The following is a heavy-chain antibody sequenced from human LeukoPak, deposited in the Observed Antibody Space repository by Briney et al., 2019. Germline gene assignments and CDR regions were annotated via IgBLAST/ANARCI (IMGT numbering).Heavy chain of an antibody. Sequence: GGSLRLSCAVSGFTVSGNYMSWIRQAPGKGLEWVSLIYSDGRTYYADSVKGRFTISRDNSKNTLYLQMKTLRSEDTAVYYCGYYNSGSYSTPDSWGQGTQVTVSS. CDR2: IYSDGRT. D-gene: IGHD3-10*01. CDR3: GYYNSGSYSTPDS. J-gene: IGHJ5*01. V-gene: IGHV3-53*05. CDR1: GFTVSGNY.